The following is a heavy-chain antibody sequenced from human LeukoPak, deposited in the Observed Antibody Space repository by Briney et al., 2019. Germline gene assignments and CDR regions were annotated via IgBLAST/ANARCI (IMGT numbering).Heavy chain of an antibody. J-gene: IGHJ4*02. V-gene: IGHV3-9*01. CDR2: ISWNSGSI. CDR3: AKDVQLDY. CDR1: SSGDYY. D-gene: IGHD6-6*01. Sequence: SSGDYYWSWIRQPPGKGLEWVSGISWNSGSIGYADSVKGRFTISRDNAKNSLYLQMNSLRAEDTAVYYCAKDVQLDYWGQGTLVTVSS.